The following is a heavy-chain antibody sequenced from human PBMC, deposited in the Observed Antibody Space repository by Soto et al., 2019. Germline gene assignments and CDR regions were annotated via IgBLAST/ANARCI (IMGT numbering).Heavy chain of an antibody. J-gene: IGHJ6*02. D-gene: IGHD6-13*01. V-gene: IGHV5-10-1*01. Sequence: GESRKISCKGSGYSFTSCWISWLRQMPEKGLEWMGRVDPSDSYTNYSPSFQGHVIISADKTISTAYLQWSSLKASDTAMYYCARYPHLAAAVVPYCYYDMDVWGPGTTVTVFS. CDR2: VDPSDSYT. CDR3: ARYPHLAAAVVPYCYYDMDV. CDR1: GYSFTSCW.